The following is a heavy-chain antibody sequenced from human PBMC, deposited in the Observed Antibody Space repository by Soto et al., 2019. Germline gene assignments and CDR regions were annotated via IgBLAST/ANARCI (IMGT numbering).Heavy chain of an antibody. D-gene: IGHD3-3*01. CDR2: ISYDGTNK. CDR3: AKDRAFWSGTHDAFDI. V-gene: IGHV3-30*18. CDR1: EFTFSSYG. J-gene: IGHJ3*02. Sequence: SLRLSCAASEFTFSSYGMHWVRQAPGRGLEWLSVISYDGTNKYYTDSVKGRFTISRDNSKNTLYLQMNTLRGEDTAVYYCAKDRAFWSGTHDAFDIWGQGTMVTVSS.